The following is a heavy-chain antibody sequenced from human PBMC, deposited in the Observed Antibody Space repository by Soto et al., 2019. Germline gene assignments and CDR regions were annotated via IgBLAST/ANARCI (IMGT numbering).Heavy chain of an antibody. D-gene: IGHD3-16*01. J-gene: IGHJ6*02. CDR1: GFTFSSYG. CDR3: ARATWGAEGPDGMDV. CDR2: IWYDGSNK. V-gene: IGHV3-33*01. Sequence: QVQLVESGGGVVQPGRSLRLSCAASGFTFSSYGMHWVRQAPGKGLEWVAVIWYDGSNKYYADSVKGRFTISRDNSKNTLYLQMNSLRAEDTAVYYCARATWGAEGPDGMDVWGQGITVTVSS.